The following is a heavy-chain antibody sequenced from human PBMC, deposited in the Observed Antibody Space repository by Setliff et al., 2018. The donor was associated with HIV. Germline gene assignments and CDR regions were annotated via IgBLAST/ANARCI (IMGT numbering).Heavy chain of an antibody. J-gene: IGHJ5*02. CDR2: IYYSGST. V-gene: IGHV4-4*02. D-gene: IGHD3-3*01. Sequence: LSLTCAVSGGSISTNYWWSWVRQPPGKGLEWIGSIYYSGSTYYNPSLKSRVTISVDTSKNQFSLKFNSVTAADTAVYYCASYYDFWGGYSFFDPWGQGTLVTVSS. CDR3: ASYYDFWGGYSFFDP. CDR1: GGSISTNYW.